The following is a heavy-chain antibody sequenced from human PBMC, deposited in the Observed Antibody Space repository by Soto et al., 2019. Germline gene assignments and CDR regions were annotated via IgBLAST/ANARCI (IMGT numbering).Heavy chain of an antibody. CDR3: VRDDYGLDV. CDR2: IYSGGSA. Sequence: EVQLVESGGGLIQPGGSQRLSCAASGFIVSSNYMSWVRQAPGKVLEWVAVIYSGGSANYADSVKGRFTSSRDNSKNTVYLQMNSLRAGDTAVYYCVRDDYGLDVWGQGTAVTVSS. V-gene: IGHV3-53*01. CDR1: GFIVSSNY. J-gene: IGHJ6*02.